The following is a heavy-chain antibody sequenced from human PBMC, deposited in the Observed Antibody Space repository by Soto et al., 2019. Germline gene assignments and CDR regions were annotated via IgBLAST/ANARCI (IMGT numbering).Heavy chain of an antibody. CDR2: ISYDGSNK. CDR3: AKVVVAATRYYYGMDV. V-gene: IGHV3-30*18. D-gene: IGHD2-15*01. Sequence: GGSLRLSCAASGFTFSSYGMHWVRQAPGKGLEWVAVISYDGSNKYYADSVKGRFTISRDNSKNTLYLQMNSLRAEDTAVYYCAKVVVAATRYYYGMDVWGQGTTVTVSS. J-gene: IGHJ6*02. CDR1: GFTFSSYG.